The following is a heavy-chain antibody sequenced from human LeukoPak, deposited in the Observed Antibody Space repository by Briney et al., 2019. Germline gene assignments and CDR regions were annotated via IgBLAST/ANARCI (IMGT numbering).Heavy chain of an antibody. V-gene: IGHV3-33*06. D-gene: IGHD6-13*01. CDR2: IWNDGSNK. Sequence: RAGGSLRLSCAASGFTLSTYGMYWVRQAPGKGLEWVAVIWNDGSNKHYADSGKGRFTTSRDNSKDTLDLQMNSLRAEDTAVYYCAKDLSSSWFEGLDNWGQGTLVTVSS. CDR3: AKDLSSSWFEGLDN. J-gene: IGHJ4*02. CDR1: GFTLSTYG.